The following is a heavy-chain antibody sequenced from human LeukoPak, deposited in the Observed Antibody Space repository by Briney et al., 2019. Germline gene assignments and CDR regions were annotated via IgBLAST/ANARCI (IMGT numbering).Heavy chain of an antibody. CDR2: IYRGGST. J-gene: IGHJ4*02. V-gene: IGHV3-66*01. D-gene: IGHD5-18*01. CDR3: ARVGYTSGSYYCDF. CDR1: GFTVSNNY. Sequence: GGSLRLSCAASGFTVSNNYMSWVRQAPGKGLEWVSVIYRGGSTYYADSVKGRFTISRDNSKNTLYLQMNSLRAEDTAVYFCARVGYTSGSYYCDFWGQGTLVTVSS.